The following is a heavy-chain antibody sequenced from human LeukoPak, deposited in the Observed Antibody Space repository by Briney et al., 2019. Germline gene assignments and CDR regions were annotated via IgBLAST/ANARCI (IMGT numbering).Heavy chain of an antibody. CDR3: ARVIGHDAFDI. J-gene: IGHJ3*02. CDR2: INPSGGST. CDR1: VYTFTSYY. D-gene: IGHD2-21*01. Sequence: ASVKVSCKASVYTFTSYYMHWVGQAPEQGLEWIGIINPSGGSTSYAQKFQGRVTMTRDMSTSTVYMELSSLRSENTAVYYCARVIGHDAFDIWGQGTMFTVYS. V-gene: IGHV1-46*01.